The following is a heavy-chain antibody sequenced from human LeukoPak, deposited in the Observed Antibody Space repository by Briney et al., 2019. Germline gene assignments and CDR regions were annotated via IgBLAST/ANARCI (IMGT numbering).Heavy chain of an antibody. Sequence: KPSETLSLTCTVSGGSISSYYWSWIRQPPGKGLEWIGYVYYSGSTNYNPSLKSRVTISVDTSKNQFSLKLSSVTAADTAVYYCARDASYYDFWSGYPRPNGMDVWGQGTTVTVSS. V-gene: IGHV4-59*01. D-gene: IGHD3-3*01. CDR2: VYYSGST. J-gene: IGHJ6*02. CDR1: GGSISSYY. CDR3: ARDASYYDFWSGYPRPNGMDV.